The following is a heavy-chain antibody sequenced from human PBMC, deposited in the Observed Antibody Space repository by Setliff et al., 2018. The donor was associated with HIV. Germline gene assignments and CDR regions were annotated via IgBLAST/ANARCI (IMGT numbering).Heavy chain of an antibody. CDR3: ARERSRGYTDPPRFDY. Sequence: SETLSLTCAVSGGSISSGGYSWTWIRQPPGKGLEWIAYIFHSGRIYYNPTLKSRVTMSVDRSKNHLSLNVTSVTAADTAVYYCARERSRGYTDPPRFDYWGQGTLVTVSS. V-gene: IGHV4-30-2*01. D-gene: IGHD5-18*01. J-gene: IGHJ4*02. CDR1: GGSISSGGYS. CDR2: IFHSGRI.